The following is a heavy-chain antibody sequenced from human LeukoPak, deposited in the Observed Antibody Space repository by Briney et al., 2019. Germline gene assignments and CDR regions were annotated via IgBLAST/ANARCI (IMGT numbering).Heavy chain of an antibody. V-gene: IGHV3-23*01. Sequence: GGSLRLSCAASGFTFSSYAMSWVRQAPGKGLEWVSAISGSGGSTYYADSVKGRFTISRDNSKNTLYLQMNSLRAEDTAVYYCAKDPEGGVSWYTGWYYFDYWGQGALVTVSS. D-gene: IGHD6-13*01. CDR3: AKDPEGGVSWYTGWYYFDY. CDR1: GFTFSSYA. CDR2: ISGSGGST. J-gene: IGHJ4*02.